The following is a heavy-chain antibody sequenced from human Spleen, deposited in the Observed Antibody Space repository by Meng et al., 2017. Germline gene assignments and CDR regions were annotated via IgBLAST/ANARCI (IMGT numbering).Heavy chain of an antibody. V-gene: IGHV5-51*01. CDR3: VKSTVTTKVYYYYGMDV. Sequence: GESLKISCKGSGYSFKSYCIGWVRQMPGKGMEWMGNISPGDSDTIYSPSFQGQITLSVDKSISTAYLQWSSLTASDTAIYYCVKSTVTTKVYYYYGMDVWGQGTTVTVSS. D-gene: IGHD4-17*01. CDR1: GYSFKSYC. CDR2: ISPGDSDT. J-gene: IGHJ6*02.